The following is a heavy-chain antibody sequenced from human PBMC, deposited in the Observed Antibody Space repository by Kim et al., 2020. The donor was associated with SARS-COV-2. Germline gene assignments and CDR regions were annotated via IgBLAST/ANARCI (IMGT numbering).Heavy chain of an antibody. CDR1: GYTFTSYA. CDR3: AREARLRYFDWLLYYFDY. Sequence: ASVKVSCKASGYTFTSYAMNWVRQAPGQGLEWMGWINTNTGNPTYAQGFTGRFVFSLDTSVSTAYLQISSLKAEDTAVYYCAREARLRYFDWLLYYFDYWGQGTLVTVSS. J-gene: IGHJ4*02. D-gene: IGHD3-9*01. CDR2: INTNTGNP. V-gene: IGHV7-4-1*02.